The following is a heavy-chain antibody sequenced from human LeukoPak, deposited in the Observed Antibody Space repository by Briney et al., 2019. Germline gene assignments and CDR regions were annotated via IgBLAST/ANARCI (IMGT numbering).Heavy chain of an antibody. D-gene: IGHD2-15*01. CDR1: GGSISPYY. CDR2: IYYSGNT. CDR3: ARGGWSLDL. Sequence: SETLSLTCTVSGGSISPYYWSWIRLPPGKGLEWIGYIYYSGNTFYNPSLKSRLTISVDTSKNQFSLKLRSVTAADTAVYYCARGGWSLDLWGQGTLVTVSS. V-gene: IGHV4-59*01. J-gene: IGHJ5*02.